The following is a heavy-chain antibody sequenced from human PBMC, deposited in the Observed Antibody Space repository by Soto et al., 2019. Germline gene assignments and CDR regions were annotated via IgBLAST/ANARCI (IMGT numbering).Heavy chain of an antibody. V-gene: IGHV3-23*01. Sequence: PGGSLRLSCAASGFTFNNYAMNWVRQAPGRGLEWVSIISPNGDSTYYADSVKGRFTISRDNSQNTVYLQMNSLRAEDTAVYYCAKDRGLDIVVVPATEAFDICGQGTMVTVSS. J-gene: IGHJ3*02. D-gene: IGHD2-2*03. CDR3: AKDRGLDIVVVPATEAFDI. CDR2: ISPNGDST. CDR1: GFTFNNYA.